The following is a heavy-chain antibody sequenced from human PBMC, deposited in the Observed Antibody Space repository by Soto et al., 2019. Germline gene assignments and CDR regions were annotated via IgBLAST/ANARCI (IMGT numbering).Heavy chain of an antibody. J-gene: IGHJ6*02. CDR1: GFTFSNAW. CDR3: TTDTAMVRGVITHYGMDV. CDR2: IKSKTDGGTT. V-gene: IGHV3-15*07. D-gene: IGHD3-10*01. Sequence: GGSLRLSCAASGFTFSNAWMNWVRQAPGKGLEWVGRIKSKTDGGTTDYAAPVKGRFTISRDDSKNTLYLQMNSLKTEDTAVYYCTTDTAMVRGVITHYGMDVWGQGTTVTVS.